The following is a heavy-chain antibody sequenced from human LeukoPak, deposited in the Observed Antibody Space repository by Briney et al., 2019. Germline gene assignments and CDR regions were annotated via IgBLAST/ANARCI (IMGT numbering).Heavy chain of an antibody. CDR1: GGSISSYY. D-gene: IGHD2-15*01. Sequence: SETLSLTCTVSGGSISSYYWSWIRQPPGKGLEWIGYIYYSGSTNYNPSLKSRVTISVDTSKNQFSLKLSSVTAADTAVYYRARDVVVVAATHYYYYGMDVWGQGTTVTVSS. CDR3: ARDVVVVAATHYYYYGMDV. CDR2: IYYSGST. J-gene: IGHJ6*02. V-gene: IGHV4-59*01.